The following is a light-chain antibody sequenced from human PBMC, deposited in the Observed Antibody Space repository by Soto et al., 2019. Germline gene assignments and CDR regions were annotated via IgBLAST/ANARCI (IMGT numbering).Light chain of an antibody. J-gene: IGLJ2*01. V-gene: IGLV2-14*01. Sequence: QSVLTQPASVSGSPGQSITISCTGTSSDVGGYNYVSWYQQHPGKAPKLMIYEVSNRPSGVSNRFSGSKSGNTASLTISGLKAEDEADYYCSSYTSSSTYVVFGGGTKLTVL. CDR1: SSDVGGYNY. CDR3: SSYTSSSTYVV. CDR2: EVS.